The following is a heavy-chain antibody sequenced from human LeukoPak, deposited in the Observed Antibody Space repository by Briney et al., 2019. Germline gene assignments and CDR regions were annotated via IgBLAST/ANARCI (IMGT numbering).Heavy chain of an antibody. CDR3: ARGDLPESTVNDAFDI. D-gene: IGHD1-1*01. Sequence: SETLSLTCAVYGGSFSGYYWSWIRQPPGKGLEWIGEINHSGSTNYNPSLKSRVTISVDTSKNQFSLKLSSVTAADTAVYYCARGDLPESTVNDAFDIWGQGTMVTVSS. CDR2: INHSGST. V-gene: IGHV4-34*01. CDR1: GGSFSGYY. J-gene: IGHJ3*02.